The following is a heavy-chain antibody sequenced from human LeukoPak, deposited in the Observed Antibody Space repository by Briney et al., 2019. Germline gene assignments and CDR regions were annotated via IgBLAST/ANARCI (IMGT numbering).Heavy chain of an antibody. CDR2: IYYSGST. Sequence: SETLSLTCTVSGGSISSYYWSWIRQPPVKGLEWIGYIYYSGSTNYNPSLKSRVTIAVDTSKNQFSLKLSSVTAADTAVYYCARTRYYDILTGHQPFDYWGQGTLVTVSS. J-gene: IGHJ4*02. V-gene: IGHV4-59*01. CDR3: ARTRYYDILTGHQPFDY. D-gene: IGHD3-9*01. CDR1: GGSISSYY.